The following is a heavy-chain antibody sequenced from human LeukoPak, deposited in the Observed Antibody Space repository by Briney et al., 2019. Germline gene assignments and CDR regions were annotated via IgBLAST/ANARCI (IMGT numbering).Heavy chain of an antibody. J-gene: IGHJ4*02. CDR1: GGSISSGSYY. V-gene: IGHV4-39*07. CDR2: IYYSGST. D-gene: IGHD6-19*01. Sequence: SQTLSLTCTVSGGSISSGSYYWSWIRQPAGKGLEWIGSIYYSGSTYYNPSLKSRVTISVDTSKNQFSLKLSSVTAADTAVYYCVIAVAGTHFDYWGQGTLVTVSS. CDR3: VIAVAGTHFDY.